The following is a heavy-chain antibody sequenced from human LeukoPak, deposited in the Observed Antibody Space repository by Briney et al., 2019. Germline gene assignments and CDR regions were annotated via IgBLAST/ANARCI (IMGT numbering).Heavy chain of an antibody. CDR2: IYYSGST. D-gene: IGHD5-12*01. CDR1: GGSVSSGSYY. Sequence: SETLSLTCTVSGGSVSSGSYYWSWIRQPPGKGLEWIGYIYYSGSTNYNPSLKSRVTISVDTSKNQFSLKLSSVTAADTAVYYCARSKYSGYDWEFDYWGQGTLVTASS. J-gene: IGHJ4*02. CDR3: ARSKYSGYDWEFDY. V-gene: IGHV4-61*01.